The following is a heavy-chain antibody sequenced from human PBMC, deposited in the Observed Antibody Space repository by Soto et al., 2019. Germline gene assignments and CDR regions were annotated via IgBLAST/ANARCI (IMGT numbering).Heavy chain of an antibody. V-gene: IGHV5-51*01. J-gene: IGHJ6*02. CDR1: GYTFTNYW. Sequence: GESLKISCKGSGYTFTNYWIGWVRQMPGKGLEWMGIIYPCDSDTKYNPSFQGQVTISADKSLTTTYLRWTSLKASATAIYYCAASICYYGLDVWGQGTTFTVSS. CDR3: AASICYYGLDV. CDR2: IYPCDSDT.